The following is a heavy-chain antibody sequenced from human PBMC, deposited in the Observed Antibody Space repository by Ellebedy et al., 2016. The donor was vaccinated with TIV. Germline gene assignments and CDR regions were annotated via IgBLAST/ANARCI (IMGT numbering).Heavy chain of an antibody. CDR3: ARVGKSGYDLPFEY. CDR2: INHSGST. J-gene: IGHJ4*02. D-gene: IGHD5-12*01. CDR1: GGSFSGYY. Sequence: GSLRLXCAVFGGSFSGYYWSWIRQPPGKGLEWIGEINHSGSTNYNPSLKSRVTLSVDRSKNQFSLKLSSVTAADTAIYYCARVGKSGYDLPFEYWGQGTLVTVSS. V-gene: IGHV4-34*01.